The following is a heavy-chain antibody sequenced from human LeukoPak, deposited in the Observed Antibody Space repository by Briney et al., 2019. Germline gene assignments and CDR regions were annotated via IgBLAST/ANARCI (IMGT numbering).Heavy chain of an antibody. CDR2: INPSGGST. CDR3: ARDEARDGYTNYLDY. V-gene: IGHV1-46*01. D-gene: IGHD5-24*01. CDR1: GYTFTNYY. J-gene: IGHJ4*02. Sequence: ASVKVSCKTSGYTFTNYYMHWVRQAPGQGLEWMGIINPSGGSTNYVQKFQGRVTMTRDTSTSTVSMGLGSLRSEDTAVYYCARDEARDGYTNYLDYRGQGTLVTVSS.